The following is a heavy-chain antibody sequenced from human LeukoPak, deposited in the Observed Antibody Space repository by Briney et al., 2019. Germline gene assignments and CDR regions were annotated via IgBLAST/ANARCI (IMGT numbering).Heavy chain of an antibody. D-gene: IGHD3-22*01. CDR1: GGSFSGYY. Sequence: SETLSLTCAVYGGSFSGYYWIWIRQPPGKGLEWIGEINHSGSTNYNPSLKSRVTISVDTSKNQFSLKLSSVTAADTAVYYCARSSGYYVWGQGTLVTVSS. CDR3: ARSSGYYV. J-gene: IGHJ4*02. V-gene: IGHV4-34*01. CDR2: INHSGST.